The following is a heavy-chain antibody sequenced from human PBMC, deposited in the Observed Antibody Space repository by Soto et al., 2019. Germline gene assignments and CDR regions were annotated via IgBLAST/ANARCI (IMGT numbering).Heavy chain of an antibody. CDR3: ARDRGYSASDYFDS. CDR1: GYTFTTYG. Sequence: QVQLVQSGAEVKKPGASVKASCKASGYTFTTYGISWVRQAPGQGLEWMGWINAYNDYTNYAQKFQGRVTMTTDTSTTTAYMELRALRSDDTAVYYCARDRGYSASDYFDSWGQGTLVTVSS. D-gene: IGHD5-12*01. V-gene: IGHV1-18*01. CDR2: INAYNDYT. J-gene: IGHJ4*02.